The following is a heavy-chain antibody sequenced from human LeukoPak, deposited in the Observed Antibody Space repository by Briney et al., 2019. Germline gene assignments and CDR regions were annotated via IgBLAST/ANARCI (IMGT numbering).Heavy chain of an antibody. J-gene: IGHJ5*02. V-gene: IGHV4-59*01. D-gene: IGHD2-15*01. CDR2: IDYSVTT. CDR1: GGSISSYY. CDR3: ARRPASSLNWFDP. Sequence: SETLSLTCTVSGGSISSYYWSWIRLPPGKRLEWIGYIDYSVTTNYNPSLESRVTMSLDTSRNQFSLKLNSVTAADTAIYYCARRPASSLNWFDPWGQGTLVTVSS.